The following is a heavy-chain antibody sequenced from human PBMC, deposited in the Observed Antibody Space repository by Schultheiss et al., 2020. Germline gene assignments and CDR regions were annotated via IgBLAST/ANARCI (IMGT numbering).Heavy chain of an antibody. J-gene: IGHJ4*02. D-gene: IGHD3-10*01. CDR1: GGSIGTYY. Sequence: SETLSLICTVSGGSIGTYYWSWIRQPPGKGLEWIGNIYYSGSTNYNPSLKSRVTISVDTSKNQFSLKLSSVTAADTAVYYCAKVRFGEPSYWGQGTLVTVSS. CDR3: AKVRFGEPSY. CDR2: IYYSGST. V-gene: IGHV4-59*12.